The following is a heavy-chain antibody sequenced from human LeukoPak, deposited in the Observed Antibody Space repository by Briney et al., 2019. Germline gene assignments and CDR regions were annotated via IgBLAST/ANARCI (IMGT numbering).Heavy chain of an antibody. CDR3: ARETSHCGGDCYDY. CDR1: GFSLSDYE. V-gene: IGHV3-48*03. CDR2: INTGSSSI. D-gene: IGHD2-21*01. Sequence: GGSLRLSCTASGFSLSDYEINWVRQAPGKGLEWVSYINTGSSSIYYADSLKGRFTTSRDDAKNSVYLQLNSLRAEDTALYYCARETSHCGGDCYDYWGQGTLVTVSS. J-gene: IGHJ4*02.